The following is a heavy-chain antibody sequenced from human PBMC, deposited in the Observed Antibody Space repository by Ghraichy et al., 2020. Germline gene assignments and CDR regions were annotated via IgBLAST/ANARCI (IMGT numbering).Heavy chain of an antibody. CDR2: INAGNGNT. CDR1: GYTFTSYA. J-gene: IGHJ4*02. V-gene: IGHV1-3*01. CDR3: ASASLGGKGYFDY. D-gene: IGHD5/OR15-5a*01. Sequence: ASVKVSCKASGYTFTSYAMHWVRQAPGQRLEWMGWINAGNGNTKYSQKYQGRVTITRDTSASTAYMELSSLRSEDTAVYYCASASLGGKGYFDYWGQGTLVTVSS.